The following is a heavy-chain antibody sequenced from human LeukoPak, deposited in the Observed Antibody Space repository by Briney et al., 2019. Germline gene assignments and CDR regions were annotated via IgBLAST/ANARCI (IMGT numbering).Heavy chain of an antibody. V-gene: IGHV3-49*03. Sequence: GRSLRLSCTVSGFTFNDYAMSWFRQAPGKGLEWVGFIRSKAFGGTTEYAASVKGRFTVSRDDSKSIAYLQMNSLKTEDTAVYYCTRDRFGGGSSDYWGQGTLVSVSS. D-gene: IGHD4-23*01. CDR3: TRDRFGGGSSDY. CDR1: GFTFNDYA. CDR2: IRSKAFGGTT. J-gene: IGHJ4*02.